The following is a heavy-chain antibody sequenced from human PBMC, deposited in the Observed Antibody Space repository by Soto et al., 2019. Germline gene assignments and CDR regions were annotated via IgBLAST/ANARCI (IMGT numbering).Heavy chain of an antibody. V-gene: IGHV1-2*04. CDR1: GYTFTGYY. D-gene: IGHD2-2*01. J-gene: IGHJ5*02. Sequence: ASVKVSCKASGYTFTGYYMHWVRQAPGQGLEWMGWINPNSGGTNYAQKFQGWVTMTRDTSISTAYMELSRLRSDDTAVYYCARDIVVVPAASNWFGPWGRGPLVTVSS. CDR2: INPNSGGT. CDR3: ARDIVVVPAASNWFGP.